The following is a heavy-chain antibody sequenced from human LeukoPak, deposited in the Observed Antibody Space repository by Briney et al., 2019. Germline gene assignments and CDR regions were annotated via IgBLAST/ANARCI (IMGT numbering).Heavy chain of an antibody. CDR2: IYHSGST. CDR3: ARGDCSGGSCYPDY. V-gene: IGHV4-38-2*02. D-gene: IGHD2-15*01. CDR1: GYSISSGYY. J-gene: IGHJ4*02. Sequence: SETLSLTCTVSGYSISSGYYWGWIRQPPGKGLEWIGSIYHSGSTYYNPSLKSRVTISVDTSKNQFSLKLSSVTAADTAVYYCARGDCSGGSCYPDYWGQGTLVTVSS.